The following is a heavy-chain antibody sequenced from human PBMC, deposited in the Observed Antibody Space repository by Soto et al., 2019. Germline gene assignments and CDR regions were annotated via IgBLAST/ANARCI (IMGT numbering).Heavy chain of an antibody. CDR2: IYYTGFT. Sequence: SETLSLTCTVSGGSIGSSDYYWSWIRQPPGKGLEWIGDIYYTGFTFYNPSLKSRLTISLDSSKNQFSLRLNSVTAADTAVYFCARAYRINGWSDYFFDYWGQGTLVTVSS. CDR1: GGSIGSSDYY. V-gene: IGHV4-30-4*08. CDR3: ARAYRINGWSDYFFDY. D-gene: IGHD6-19*01. J-gene: IGHJ4*02.